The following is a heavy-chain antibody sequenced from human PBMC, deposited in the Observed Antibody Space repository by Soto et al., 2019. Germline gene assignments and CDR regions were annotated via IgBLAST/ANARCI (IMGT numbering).Heavy chain of an antibody. CDR1: GGSFSGYY. J-gene: IGHJ4*02. V-gene: IGHV4-34*01. CDR3: ARGSTVTKAYFDY. Sequence: PSETLSLTCAVYGGSFSGYYWSWIRQPPGKGLEWIGEINHSGSTNYNPSLKSRVTISVDTSKNQFSLKLSSVTAADTAVYYCARGSTVTKAYFDYWGQGTLVTVSS. D-gene: IGHD4-17*01. CDR2: INHSGST.